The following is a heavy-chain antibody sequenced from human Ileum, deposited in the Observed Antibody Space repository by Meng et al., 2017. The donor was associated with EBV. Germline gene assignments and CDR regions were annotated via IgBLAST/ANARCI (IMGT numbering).Heavy chain of an antibody. CDR1: GLTFSDAW. V-gene: IGHV3-15*01. CDR2: IRSKSDGGPI. Sequence: GQLVGSGGGLVEPGGALRLSCVVFGLTFSDAWLTWLRQTPGKGLEWVGRIRSKSDGGPIEYAAPVKGRSTISRDDSKDTLYLQLNSLKTEDTGVYYCATDLWGIYPMTWGQGTLVTVSS. D-gene: IGHD3-16*02. J-gene: IGHJ5*02. CDR3: ATDLWGIYPMT.